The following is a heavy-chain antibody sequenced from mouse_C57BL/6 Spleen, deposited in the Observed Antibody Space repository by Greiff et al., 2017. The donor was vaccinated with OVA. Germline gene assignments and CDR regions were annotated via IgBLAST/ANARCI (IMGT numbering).Heavy chain of an antibody. Sequence: VMLVESGPELVKPGASVKISCKASGYAFSSSWMNWVKQRPGKGLEWIGRIYPGDGDTNYNGKFKGKATLTADKSSSTAYMQLSSLTSEDSAVYFCARQIYYDYDVEAMDYWGQGTSVTVSS. V-gene: IGHV1-82*01. J-gene: IGHJ4*01. CDR2: IYPGDGDT. CDR1: GYAFSSSW. D-gene: IGHD2-4*01. CDR3: ARQIYYDYDVEAMDY.